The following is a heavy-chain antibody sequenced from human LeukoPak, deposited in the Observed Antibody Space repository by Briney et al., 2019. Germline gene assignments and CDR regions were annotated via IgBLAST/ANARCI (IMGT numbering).Heavy chain of an antibody. CDR2: IKQDGSET. D-gene: IGHD3-16*02. J-gene: IGHJ5*02. V-gene: IGHV3-7*01. CDR1: GFTFNNYW. Sequence: GGSLRLSCAASGFTFNNYWMTWVRLAPGKGLEWVANIKQDGSETYYVDSVKGRFTISRDNAKNTLYLQMNSLRAEDTAVYYCAREDMITFGGVIARNWFDPWGQGTLVTVSS. CDR3: AREDMITFGGVIARNWFDP.